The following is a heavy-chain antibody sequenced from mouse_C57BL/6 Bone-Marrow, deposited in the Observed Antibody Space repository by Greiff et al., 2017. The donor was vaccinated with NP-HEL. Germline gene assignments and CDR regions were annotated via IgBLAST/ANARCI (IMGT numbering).Heavy chain of an antibody. Sequence: EVQRVESGGGLVKPGGSLKLSCAASGFTFSSYTMSWVRQTPEKRLEWVATISGGGGNTYYPDSVKGRFTISRDNAKNTLYLQMSSLRSEDTALYYCARHDTTVVEDAMDYWGQGTSVTVSS. J-gene: IGHJ4*01. CDR1: GFTFSSYT. V-gene: IGHV5-9*01. CDR2: ISGGGGNT. CDR3: ARHDTTVVEDAMDY. D-gene: IGHD1-1*01.